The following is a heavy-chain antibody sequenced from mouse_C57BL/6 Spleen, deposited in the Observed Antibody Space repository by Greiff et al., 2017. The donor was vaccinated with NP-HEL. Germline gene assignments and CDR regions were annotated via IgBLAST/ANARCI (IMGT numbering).Heavy chain of an antibody. CDR1: GYAFSSSW. CDR3: ARGGYDGYYFDY. CDR2: IYPGDGDT. V-gene: IGHV1-82*01. D-gene: IGHD1-2*01. Sequence: QVQLQQSGPELVKPGASVKISCKASGYAFSSSWMNWVTQRPGKGLEWIGRIYPGDGDTNYNGKFKGKATLTADKSTSTAYMQLSSLTSEDSAVYFCARGGYDGYYFDYWGQGTTLTVSS. J-gene: IGHJ2*01.